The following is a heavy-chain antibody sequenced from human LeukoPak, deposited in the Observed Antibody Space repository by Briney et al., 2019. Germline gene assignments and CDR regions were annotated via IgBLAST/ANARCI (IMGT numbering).Heavy chain of an antibody. CDR3: ARDLFSGSYQEDF. D-gene: IGHD1-26*01. CDR2: IKYDGSRK. V-gene: IGHV3-7*01. Sequence: GESLRLSCAVSGFSLSSYWMSWVRQAPGKGLEWVANIKYDGSRKYYADSVKGRFTIARDDAKNSLYLEMNRLRVEDTAVYYCARDLFSGSYQEDFWGQGTLVTVSS. CDR1: GFSLSSYW. J-gene: IGHJ4*02.